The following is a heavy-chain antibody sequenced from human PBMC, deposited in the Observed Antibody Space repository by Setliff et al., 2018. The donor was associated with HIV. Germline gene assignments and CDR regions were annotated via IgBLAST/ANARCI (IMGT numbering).Heavy chain of an antibody. CDR1: GDSINSGSYY. V-gene: IGHV4-61*09. CDR2: IFTSGST. Sequence: PSETLSLTCTVSGDSINSGSYYWSWIRQPAGEGLEWIGHIFTSGSTTYNPSLKSRVSMSIDTSKNHFSLRLTSVTAADTAVYYCARDLPELTGRSFDPWGQGIQVTVSS. J-gene: IGHJ5*02. CDR3: ARDLPELTGRSFDP. D-gene: IGHD7-27*01.